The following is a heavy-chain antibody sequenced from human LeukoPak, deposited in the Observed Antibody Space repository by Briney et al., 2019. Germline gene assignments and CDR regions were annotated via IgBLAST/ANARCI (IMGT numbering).Heavy chain of an antibody. CDR2: ISASGST. CDR3: ASGYTNWWPLDY. J-gene: IGHJ4*02. V-gene: IGHV4-59*12. D-gene: IGHD2-8*02. Sequence: EASETLSLTCGVSGGSMTSYCWSWIRQAPGKGLEWIGYISASGSTNYNPSLGSRLTISMDASKNPFSLSLTSVTAADTAVYYCASGYTNWWPLDYWGQGARVIVSS. CDR1: GGSMTSYC.